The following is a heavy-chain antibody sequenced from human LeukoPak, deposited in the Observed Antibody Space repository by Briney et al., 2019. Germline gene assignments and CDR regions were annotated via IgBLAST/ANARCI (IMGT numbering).Heavy chain of an antibody. CDR2: IYTSGST. J-gene: IGHJ6*03. CDR1: GGSISSGSYY. V-gene: IGHV4-61*02. CDR3: ARDARHTIFGVVSYMDV. Sequence: SQTLSLTCTVSGGSISSGSYYWSWIRQPAGKGLEWIGRIYTSGSTNYNPSLKSRVTISVDTSKNQFSLKLSSVTAADTAVYYCARDARHTIFGVVSYMDVWGKGTTVTVSS. D-gene: IGHD3-3*01.